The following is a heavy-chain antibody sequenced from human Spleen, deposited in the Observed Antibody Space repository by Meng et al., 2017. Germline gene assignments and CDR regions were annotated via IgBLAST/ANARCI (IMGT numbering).Heavy chain of an antibody. J-gene: IGHJ4*02. CDR1: GGTFSDYY. V-gene: IGHV4-34*01. D-gene: IGHD5-18*01. CDR3: ARQGDTAMATFDY. Sequence: QVQLQQWGAGLLKPAETRSRTCAVYGGTFSDYYWSWIRQPPGKGLEWIGEINHSGGTKYTPSLESRVTISIDTSKNQFSLKLSSVTAADTAIYYCARQGDTAMATFDYWGQGTLVTVSS. CDR2: INHSGGT.